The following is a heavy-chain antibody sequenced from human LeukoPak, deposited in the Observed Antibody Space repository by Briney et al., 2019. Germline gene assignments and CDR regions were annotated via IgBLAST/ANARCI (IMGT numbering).Heavy chain of an antibody. CDR3: AARPLAVAGRGHGY. D-gene: IGHD6-19*01. V-gene: IGHV3-23*01. CDR1: GFTFSNYA. J-gene: IGHJ4*02. Sequence: PGGSLRLSCAASGFTFSNYAMSWVRQTPGQGLEWVSSISTSGGGTYYADSAKGRFTVSRDNSKNTLYLQMNGLRADDTAVYYCAARPLAVAGRGHGYWGQGTLVTVSS. CDR2: ISTSGGGT.